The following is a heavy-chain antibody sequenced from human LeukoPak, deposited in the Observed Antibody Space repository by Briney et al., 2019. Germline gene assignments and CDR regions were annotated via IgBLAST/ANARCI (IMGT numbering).Heavy chain of an antibody. D-gene: IGHD2-2*01. Sequence: QPGGSLRLSCAASGFTFSSYAMSWVRQSPGKGLEGVSGIMGSGGIRYYADSVKGRFTISRDNSKNSLYLQMNSLRAEDTAVYYCAKARGSQLLSVYWGEGTLVTVCS. CDR1: GFTFSSYA. J-gene: IGHJ4*02. CDR2: IMGSGGIR. V-gene: IGHV3-23*01. CDR3: AKARGSQLLSVY.